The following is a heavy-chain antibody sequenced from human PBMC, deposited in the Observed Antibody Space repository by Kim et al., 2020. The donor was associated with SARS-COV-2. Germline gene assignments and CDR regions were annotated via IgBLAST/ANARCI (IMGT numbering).Heavy chain of an antibody. CDR3: AREGRAMKRGVDY. V-gene: IGHV3-21*01. CDR1: GFTFSSYS. D-gene: IGHD3-10*01. Sequence: GGSLRLSCAASGFTFSSYSMNWVRQAPGKGLEWVSSISSSSSYIYYADSVKGRFTISRDNAKNSLYLQMNSLRAEDTAVYYCAREGRAMKRGVDYWGQGTLVTVSS. J-gene: IGHJ4*02. CDR2: ISSSSSYI.